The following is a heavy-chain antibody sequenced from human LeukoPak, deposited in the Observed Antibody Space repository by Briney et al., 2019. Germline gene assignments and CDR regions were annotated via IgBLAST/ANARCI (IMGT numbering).Heavy chain of an antibody. V-gene: IGHV7-4-1*02. Sequence: EASVKVSCKASGYTFTSYAMNWVRQAPGQGLEWMGWINTNTGNPTYAQGFTGRFVFSLDTSVSTAYLQISSLKAEDTAVYYCAREVSFFRGATTTQWLDTDYFDYWGQGTLVTVSS. CDR3: AREVSFFRGATTTQWLDTDYFDY. J-gene: IGHJ4*02. D-gene: IGHD1-26*01. CDR1: GYTFTSYA. CDR2: INTNTGNP.